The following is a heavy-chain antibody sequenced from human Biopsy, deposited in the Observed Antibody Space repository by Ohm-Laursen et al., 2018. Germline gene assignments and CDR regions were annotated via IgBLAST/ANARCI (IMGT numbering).Heavy chain of an antibody. D-gene: IGHD3-10*01. J-gene: IGHJ5*02. CDR3: ARAPPLIRGVVESWFDP. CDR2: IYITGET. Sequence: SETLSLTCTVSGGYISHYYWTWIRQPAGQGLEWIGRIYITGETDYNPSLKSRVPRSVDSSKKQFSLKLNSVTAAVTAIYYCARAPPLIRGVVESWFDPWGQGILVTVSS. CDR1: GGYISHYY. V-gene: IGHV4-4*07.